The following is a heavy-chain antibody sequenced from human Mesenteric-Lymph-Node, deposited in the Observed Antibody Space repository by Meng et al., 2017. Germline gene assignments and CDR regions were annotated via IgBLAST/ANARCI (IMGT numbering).Heavy chain of an antibody. CDR3: ARVGYYDILTGYYTSWFDP. CDR1: GYTFTSYG. J-gene: IGHJ5*02. D-gene: IGHD3-9*01. CDR2: ISAYNGNT. Sequence: VQLGQSGAEVKKPGASVKGSCKASGYTFTSYGISWVRQAPGQGLEWMGWISAYNGNTNYAQKLQGRVTMTTDTSTSTAYMELRSLRSDDTAVYYCARVGYYDILTGYYTSWFDPWGQGTLVTVSS. V-gene: IGHV1-18*01.